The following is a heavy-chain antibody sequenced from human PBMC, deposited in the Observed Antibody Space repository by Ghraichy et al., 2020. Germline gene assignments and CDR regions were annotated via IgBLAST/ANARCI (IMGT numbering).Heavy chain of an antibody. D-gene: IGHD6-13*01. Sequence: GESLRLSCAASGFTFSNFVMSWVRQAPGKGLEWLSAISGSGATTYYADSVKGRFTISRDNSNDMLYMQMNSLRAEDTAVYYCAKAISSWNGGYWGQGTLVTVSS. V-gene: IGHV3-23*01. J-gene: IGHJ4*02. CDR3: AKAISSWNGGY. CDR1: GFTFSNFV. CDR2: ISGSGATT.